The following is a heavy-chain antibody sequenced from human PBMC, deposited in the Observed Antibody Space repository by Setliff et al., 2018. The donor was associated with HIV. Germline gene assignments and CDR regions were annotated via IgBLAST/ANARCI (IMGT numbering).Heavy chain of an antibody. D-gene: IGHD2-8*02. J-gene: IGHJ4*02. CDR3: ARDPMRASNSLTYWFPDY. Sequence: GGSLRLSCAASGFTFSDYDMSWVRQAPGKGLEYVSAISGSADSLHYADSLKGRLSISRDNSKNTVYLQINSLRAEDTAVYYCARDPMRASNSLTYWFPDYWGQGALVTVSS. CDR2: ISGSADSL. V-gene: IGHV3-23*01. CDR1: GFTFSDYD.